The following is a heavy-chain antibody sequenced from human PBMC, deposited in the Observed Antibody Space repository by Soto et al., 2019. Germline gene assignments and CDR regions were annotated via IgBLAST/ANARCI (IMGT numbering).Heavy chain of an antibody. CDR3: ARLWGWYFDY. CDR1: GGSINNYY. J-gene: IGHJ4*02. V-gene: IGHV4-59*08. D-gene: IGHD2-21*01. CDR2: IYYAGSS. Sequence: PSETLSLTCTVSGGSINNYYWSWIRQPPGDGLEWIGSIYYAGSSNYNPSLNSRVTISLDTSKNHFSLKLTSVTAADTAVYYCARLWGWYFDYWGQGTLVTVSS.